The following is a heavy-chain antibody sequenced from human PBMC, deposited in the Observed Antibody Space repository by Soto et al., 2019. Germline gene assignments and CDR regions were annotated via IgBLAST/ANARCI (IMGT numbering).Heavy chain of an antibody. D-gene: IGHD2-21*02. V-gene: IGHV1-69*05. CDR3: ARVTCGGDCYSVRPWYFDL. Sequence: QVQLVQSGAEVKKPGSSVKVSCKASGGTFSSYAISWVRQAPGQGLEWMGGIIPIFGTANYAQKFQGRVKITTDEYKSTAYMELSSLRSEDTAVYYCARVTCGGDCYSVRPWYFDLWGRGTLVTVSS. CDR2: IIPIFGTA. J-gene: IGHJ2*01. CDR1: GGTFSSYA.